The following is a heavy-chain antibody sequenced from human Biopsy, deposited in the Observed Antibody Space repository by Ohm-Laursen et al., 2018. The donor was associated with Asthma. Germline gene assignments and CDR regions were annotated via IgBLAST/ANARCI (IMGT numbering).Heavy chain of an antibody. CDR2: IYSGGTS. Sequence: GSLRLSCSASGFAVSSDHMFWVRQAPGKGLEWVSAIYSGGTSHTADSVRGRFTISRDYSKNTLYLQMHSLIAEDTAVYYCARGDSSNWSHYYFDYWGQGTLVTVSS. J-gene: IGHJ4*02. D-gene: IGHD3-22*01. CDR3: ARGDSSNWSHYYFDY. CDR1: GFAVSSDH. V-gene: IGHV3-53*01.